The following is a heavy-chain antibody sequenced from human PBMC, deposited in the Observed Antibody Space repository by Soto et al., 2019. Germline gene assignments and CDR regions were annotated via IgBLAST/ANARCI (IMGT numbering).Heavy chain of an antibody. CDR3: ARDQSQNWFDP. Sequence: SETLSLTCTVSNGSVSSGTYYWGWIRQPPGKGLEWIGSIYHSGSTYYNPSLKSRVTISVDTSKNQFSLKLSSVTAADTAVYYCARDQSQNWFDPWGQGTLVTVSS. V-gene: IGHV4-39*07. J-gene: IGHJ5*02. CDR2: IYHSGST. CDR1: NGSVSSGTYY.